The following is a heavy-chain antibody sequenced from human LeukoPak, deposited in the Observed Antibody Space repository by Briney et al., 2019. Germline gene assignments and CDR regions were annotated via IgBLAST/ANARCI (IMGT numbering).Heavy chain of an antibody. D-gene: IGHD6-19*01. CDR3: ASSGIAVAGTVFPEY. CDR1: GYTFNTYD. Sequence: ASVKVSCKASGYTFNTYDINWVRQATGRGLEWMGWMNPNSGNTGYAQKLQGRVTMTTDTSTSTAYMELRSLRSDDTAVYYCASSGIAVAGTVFPEYWGQGTLVTVSS. J-gene: IGHJ4*02. V-gene: IGHV1-8*02. CDR2: MNPNSGNT.